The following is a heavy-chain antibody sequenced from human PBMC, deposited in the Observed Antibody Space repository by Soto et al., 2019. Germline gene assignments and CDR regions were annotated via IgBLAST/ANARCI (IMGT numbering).Heavy chain of an antibody. D-gene: IGHD3-22*01. CDR3: ARDSSGYYYDSYYYYYGKDV. V-gene: IGHV3-48*02. J-gene: IGHJ6*02. CDR1: GFTFSSYS. Sequence: EVQLVESGGGLVQPGGSLRLSCAASGFTFSSYSMNWVRQAPGKGLEWVSYISSSSSTIYYADSVKGRFTISRDNAKNSLYLQMNSLRDEDTAVYYCARDSSGYYYDSYYYYYGKDVWGQGTTVTVSS. CDR2: ISSSSSTI.